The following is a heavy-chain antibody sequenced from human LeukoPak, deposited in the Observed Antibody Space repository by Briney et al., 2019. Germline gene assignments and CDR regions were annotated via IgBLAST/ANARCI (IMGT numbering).Heavy chain of an antibody. J-gene: IGHJ3*02. CDR3: AREVYWDYYDSSGHETKYAFDI. D-gene: IGHD3-22*01. CDR1: GYTFTGYY. Sequence: GASVKVSCKASGYTFTGYYMHWVRQAPGQGLEWMGWINPNSGGTNYAQKFQGRVTMTRDTSISTAYMELSRLRSDDTAVYYCAREVYWDYYDSSGHETKYAFDIWGQGTMVTVSS. V-gene: IGHV1-2*02. CDR2: INPNSGGT.